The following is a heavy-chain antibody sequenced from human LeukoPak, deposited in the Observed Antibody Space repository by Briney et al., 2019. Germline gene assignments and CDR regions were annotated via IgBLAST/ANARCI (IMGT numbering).Heavy chain of an antibody. J-gene: IGHJ4*02. V-gene: IGHV3-53*01. Sequence: GGSLRLSCAASGFTFSSHAMSWVRQAPGKGLEWVSVIYSGGSTYYADSVKGRFTISRDNSKNTLYLQMNSLRAEDTAVYYCARSYYDSSGYYDYWGQGTLVTVSS. CDR3: ARSYYDSSGYYDY. CDR1: GFTFSSHA. CDR2: IYSGGST. D-gene: IGHD3-22*01.